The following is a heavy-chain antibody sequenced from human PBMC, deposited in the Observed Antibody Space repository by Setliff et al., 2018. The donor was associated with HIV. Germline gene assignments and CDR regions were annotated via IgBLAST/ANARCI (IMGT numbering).Heavy chain of an antibody. V-gene: IGHV1-24*01. CDR3: AAPLTGPDGFDM. J-gene: IGHJ3*02. CDR1: GYTLTELS. Sequence: ASVKVSCKVSGYTLTELSVHWVRQAPGNGLEWMGGFDPEQSETVYAQRFQGRVTFTEDTSTDTAYMDLISLTSDDTAVYFCAAPLTGPDGFDMWGQGTMVNV. CDR2: FDPEQSET. D-gene: IGHD3-9*01.